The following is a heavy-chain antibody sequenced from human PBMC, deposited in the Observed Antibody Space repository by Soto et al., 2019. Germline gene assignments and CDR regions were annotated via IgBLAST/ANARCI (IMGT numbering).Heavy chain of an antibody. CDR1: GYTFTSYG. V-gene: IGHV1-18*01. CDR2: ISAHNGNT. CDR3: ARGRYGDY. Sequence: QVHLVQSGAEVKKPGASVKVSCKASGYTFTSYGITWVRQAPGQGLEWMGWISAHNGNTDYAQKLQGRVIVTRDPSTSTAYMELRSLISDDSAVYSCARGRYGDYWGQGALVPVSS. J-gene: IGHJ4*02. D-gene: IGHD1-1*01.